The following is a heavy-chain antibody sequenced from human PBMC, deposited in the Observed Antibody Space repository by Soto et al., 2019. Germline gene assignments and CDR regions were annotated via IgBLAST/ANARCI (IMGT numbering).Heavy chain of an antibody. D-gene: IGHD2-2*01. CDR1: GGSISSYY. Sequence: SETLSLTCTVSGGSISSYYWSWIRQPPGKGLEWIGYIYYSGSTNYNPSLKSRVTISVDTSKNQFSLKLSSVTAADTAVYYCSRNIPRGYCSSTSCFDFDYWGQGTLVTVSS. CDR3: SRNIPRGYCSSTSCFDFDY. CDR2: IYYSGST. J-gene: IGHJ4*02. V-gene: IGHV4-59*08.